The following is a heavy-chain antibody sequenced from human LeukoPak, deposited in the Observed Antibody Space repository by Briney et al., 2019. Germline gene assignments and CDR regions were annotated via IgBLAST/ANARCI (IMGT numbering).Heavy chain of an antibody. CDR2: ISTSSTI. Sequence: GGSLRLSCAASGFSVSSNYMSWVRQAPGKGLEWVSYISTSSTIYYADSVKGRFTISRDNAKNSLYLQMNSLRAEDTAVYYCAKGGGYEAQYYYYYLDVWGKGTTVTISS. J-gene: IGHJ6*03. CDR1: GFSVSSNY. V-gene: IGHV3-48*01. CDR3: AKGGGYEAQYYYYYLDV. D-gene: IGHD5-12*01.